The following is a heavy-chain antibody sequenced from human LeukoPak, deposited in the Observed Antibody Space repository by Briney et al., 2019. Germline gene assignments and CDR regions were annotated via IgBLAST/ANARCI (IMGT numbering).Heavy chain of an antibody. Sequence: TSETLSLTCTVSGGSISSGDYYWSWIRQPPGKGLEWIGYIYYSGSTYYNPSLKSRVTISVDTSKNQFSLKLSSVTAADTAVYYCAFEVGRSPYWYFDLWGRGTLVTVSS. D-gene: IGHD1-26*01. V-gene: IGHV4-30-4*08. CDR2: IYYSGST. CDR1: GGSISSGDYY. J-gene: IGHJ2*01. CDR3: AFEVGRSPYWYFDL.